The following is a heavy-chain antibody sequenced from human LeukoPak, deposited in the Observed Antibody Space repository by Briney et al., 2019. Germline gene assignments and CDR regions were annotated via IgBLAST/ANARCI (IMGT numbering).Heavy chain of an antibody. CDR1: GFTFSSYW. CDR2: INSDGSST. J-gene: IGHJ4*02. CDR3: ARDADLNTMIVVVPFDY. Sequence: PGGSLRLSCAASGFTFSSYWMHWVRQAPGKGLVWVSRINSDGSSTSYADSVEGRFTISRDNAKNTLYLQMNSLRAEDTAVYYCARDADLNTMIVVVPFDYWGQGTLVTVSS. V-gene: IGHV3-74*01. D-gene: IGHD3-22*01.